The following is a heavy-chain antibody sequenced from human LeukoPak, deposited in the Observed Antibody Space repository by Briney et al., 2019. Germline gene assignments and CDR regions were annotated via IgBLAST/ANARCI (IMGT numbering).Heavy chain of an antibody. CDR3: AGRITMVRGVISPPPDY. V-gene: IGHV4-34*01. CDR2: INHSGST. CDR1: GGSFSGYY. D-gene: IGHD3-10*01. J-gene: IGHJ4*02. Sequence: PSETLSLTCAVYGGSFSGYYWSWIRQPPGKGLEWIGEINHSGSTNYNPSLKSRVTISVDTSKNQFSLKLSSVTAADTAVYYCAGRITMVRGVISPPPDYWGQGTLVTVSS.